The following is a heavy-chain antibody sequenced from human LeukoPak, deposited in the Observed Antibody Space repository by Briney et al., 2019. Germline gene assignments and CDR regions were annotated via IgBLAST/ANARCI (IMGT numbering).Heavy chain of an antibody. D-gene: IGHD4-17*01. CDR1: GGSISSYY. Sequence: MSSETLSLTCTVSGGSISSYYWNWIRQPPGKGLEWIGSISYSGSTNYNPSLESRVTISVDTSKNQISLKLSSVTAADTAVYYCARALHDYGDYWGNYYYYYYMDVWGKGTTVTISS. CDR3: ARALHDYGDYWGNYYYYYYMDV. J-gene: IGHJ6*03. CDR2: ISYSGST. V-gene: IGHV4-59*01.